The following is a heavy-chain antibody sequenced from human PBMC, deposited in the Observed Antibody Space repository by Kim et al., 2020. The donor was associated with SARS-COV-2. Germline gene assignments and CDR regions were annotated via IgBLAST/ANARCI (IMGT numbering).Heavy chain of an antibody. D-gene: IGHD3-22*01. CDR2: MYYFGDT. V-gene: IGHV4-39*01. CDR1: GDSVSSGSHY. Sequence: SETLSLTCSVSGDSVSSGSHYWGWIRQPPGKGLEWIGSMYYFGDTHYNPSLKSRVTISVDTSKNQVSLRLNSVTAADTARYYCARHSPLSGYFDHWGQGT. J-gene: IGHJ4*02. CDR3: ARHSPLSGYFDH.